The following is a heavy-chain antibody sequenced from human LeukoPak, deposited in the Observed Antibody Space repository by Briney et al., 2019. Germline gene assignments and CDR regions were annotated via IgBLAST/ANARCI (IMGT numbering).Heavy chain of an antibody. D-gene: IGHD6-19*01. V-gene: IGHV3-7*01. CDR3: ARGRAVADY. Sequence: PGGSLRLSCVASGFTFSSYWMSWVRQAPGKGLEWVANIRQDGTEKYYVDSVKGRFTISRDNAKNSLYLQMNSLRAEDTAVYYCARGRAVADYWGQGTLVTVSS. CDR1: GFTFSSYW. CDR2: IRQDGTEK. J-gene: IGHJ4*02.